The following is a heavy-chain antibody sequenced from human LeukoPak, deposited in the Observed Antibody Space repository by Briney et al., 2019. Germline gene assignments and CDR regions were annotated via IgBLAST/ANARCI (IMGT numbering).Heavy chain of an antibody. V-gene: IGHV4-34*01. D-gene: IGHD3-22*01. CDR1: GGSFSGYY. J-gene: IGHJ4*02. CDR3: VTYYFDSSGPKKNY. CDR2: ISHSGST. Sequence: SETLSLTCAVYGGSFSGYYWSWIRQPPGKGLEWIGEISHSGSTNYNPSLKSRVTISVDTSKKQFSLKLSSVTAADTAVYYCVTYYFDSSGPKKNYWGQGTLVTVSS.